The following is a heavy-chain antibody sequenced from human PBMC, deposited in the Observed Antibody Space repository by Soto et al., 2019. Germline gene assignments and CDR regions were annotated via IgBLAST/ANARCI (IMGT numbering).Heavy chain of an antibody. Sequence: PGGSLRLSCAASGFTFSSYSMNWVRQAPGKGLEWVSSISSSSSYIYYADSVKGRFTISRDNAKNSLYLQMNSLRAEDTAVYYCARDRVAAAWLAFDIWGQGTMVTVS. CDR2: ISSSSSYI. J-gene: IGHJ3*02. D-gene: IGHD6-13*01. V-gene: IGHV3-21*01. CDR3: ARDRVAAAWLAFDI. CDR1: GFTFSSYS.